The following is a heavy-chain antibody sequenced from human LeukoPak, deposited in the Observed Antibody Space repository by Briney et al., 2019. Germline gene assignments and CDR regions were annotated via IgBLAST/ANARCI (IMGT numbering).Heavy chain of an antibody. J-gene: IGHJ4*02. Sequence: GGSLRLSCAASGYTFSSYWMHWVRQAPGKGLVWVSRIDTDGSITSYADSVKGRFTISRDNSKNTLFLQMNSLRLEDTAVYYCAKTASSSWGFFDYWGQGTLVTVSS. V-gene: IGHV3-74*01. CDR2: IDTDGSIT. D-gene: IGHD6-13*01. CDR3: AKTASSSWGFFDY. CDR1: GYTFSSYW.